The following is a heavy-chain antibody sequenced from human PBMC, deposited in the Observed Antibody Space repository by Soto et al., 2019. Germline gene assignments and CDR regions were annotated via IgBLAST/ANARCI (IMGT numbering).Heavy chain of an antibody. V-gene: IGHV1-2*02. CDR1: GYTFTVYH. CDR3: AKHRGNPSGAFDI. Sequence: ASVKVSCKSSGYTFTVYHMHWVRQAPGQGLEWMGWINPNSGGTKYAQKFEGRVTMTRDTSISTAYMELNNLTSDDTAVYYCAKHRGNPSGAFDIWGQGTMVTVSS. D-gene: IGHD3-10*01. J-gene: IGHJ3*02. CDR2: INPNSGGT.